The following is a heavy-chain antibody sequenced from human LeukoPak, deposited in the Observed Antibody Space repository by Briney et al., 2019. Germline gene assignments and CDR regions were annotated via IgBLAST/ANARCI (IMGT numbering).Heavy chain of an antibody. J-gene: IGHJ4*02. V-gene: IGHV3-48*04. CDR1: GIIFSAYA. D-gene: IGHD3-3*01. CDR2: ISGSSSGSTSIT. Sequence: GGSLRLSCEFSGIIFSAYAMNWVRQAPGKGLEWISYISGSSSGSTSITQYADSVKGRFTISRDNAKNSLHLQMDSLSAEDTAVYYCARDFWSGYYTEDWGQGALVIVSS. CDR3: ARDFWSGYYTED.